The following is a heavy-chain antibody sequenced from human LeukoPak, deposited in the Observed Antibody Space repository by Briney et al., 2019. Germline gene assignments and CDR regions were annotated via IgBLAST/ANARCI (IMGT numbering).Heavy chain of an antibody. V-gene: IGHV4-31*03. CDR3: ARDSSIYGDYEASPPA. CDR2: IYYSGST. Sequence: PSETLSLTCTVSGGSISSGGYYWSWIRQHPRKGLEWIGYIYYSGSTYYNPSLKSRVTISVDTSKNQFSLKLSSVTAADTAVYYCARDSSIYGDYEASPPAWGQGTLVTVSS. CDR1: GGSISSGGYY. J-gene: IGHJ4*02. D-gene: IGHD4-17*01.